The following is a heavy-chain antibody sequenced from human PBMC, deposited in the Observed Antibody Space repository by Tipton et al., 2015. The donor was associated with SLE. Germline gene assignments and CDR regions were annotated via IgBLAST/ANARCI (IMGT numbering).Heavy chain of an antibody. Sequence: LRLSCTVSGGSVSSGSQYWSWIRQSAGKGLEWIGRIYTRGSTNYNPSLMSRVAISLDTSKNQFSLKLSSVTAADTAVYYCAREAGLSSRSYYHGYMDVWGKGTTVTISS. CDR2: IYTRGST. D-gene: IGHD6-13*01. V-gene: IGHV4-61*02. J-gene: IGHJ6*03. CDR1: GGSVSSGSQY. CDR3: AREAGLSSRSYYHGYMDV.